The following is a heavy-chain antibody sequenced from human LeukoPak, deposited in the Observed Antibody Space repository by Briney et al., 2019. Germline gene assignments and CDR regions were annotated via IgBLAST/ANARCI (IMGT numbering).Heavy chain of an antibody. CDR1: GFTFSSYA. CDR2: ISGSGGST. CDR3: AKDRGQLDGFDP. V-gene: IGHV3-23*01. J-gene: IGHJ5*02. D-gene: IGHD3-10*01. Sequence: TGGTLRLSCAASGFTFSSYAMSWVRQAPGKGLEWVSAISGSGGSTYYADSVKGRFTISRDNSKNTLYLQMNSLRAEDTAVYYCAKDRGQLDGFDPWGQGTLVTVSS.